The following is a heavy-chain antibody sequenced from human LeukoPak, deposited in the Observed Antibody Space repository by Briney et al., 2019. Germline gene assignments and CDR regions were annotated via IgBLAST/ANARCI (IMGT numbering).Heavy chain of an antibody. V-gene: IGHV3-48*02. Sequence: GGSLRLSCAASGFTFSNYGMHWVRQAPGKGLEWVSYISSSSSTIYYADSVKGRFTISRDNAKNSLYLQMNSLRDEDTAVYYCARSRCSGGSCYAWGAAFDIWGQGTMVTVSS. CDR1: GFTFSNYG. D-gene: IGHD2-15*01. CDR2: ISSSSSTI. CDR3: ARSRCSGGSCYAWGAAFDI. J-gene: IGHJ3*02.